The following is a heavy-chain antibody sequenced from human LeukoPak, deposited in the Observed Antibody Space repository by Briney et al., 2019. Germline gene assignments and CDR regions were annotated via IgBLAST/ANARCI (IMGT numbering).Heavy chain of an antibody. D-gene: IGHD1-7*01. CDR2: ISYDGSNK. V-gene: IGHV3-30-3*01. CDR1: GFTFNNYW. Sequence: GGSLRLSCEASGFTFNNYWMHWVRQAPGKGLEWVAVISYDGSNKYYADSVKGRFTISRDNSKNTLYLQMNSLRAEDTAVYYCAREGNSGAFDIWGQGTMVTVSS. J-gene: IGHJ3*02. CDR3: AREGNSGAFDI.